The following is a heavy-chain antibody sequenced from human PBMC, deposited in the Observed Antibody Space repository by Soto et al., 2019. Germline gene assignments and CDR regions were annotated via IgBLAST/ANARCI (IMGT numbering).Heavy chain of an antibody. CDR3: ARDAYLASAGDF. CDR2: ISPYNAAT. V-gene: IGHV1-18*01. J-gene: IGHJ4*02. Sequence: QVHLVQSGPEVKKPGASVKVSCKASGYTFTNYGINWVRQAPGQGLEWMGWISPYNAATKDAQKVQGRVTMTADTATSTVYMELMSLKSDDTAVYYCARDAYLASAGDFWGQGTLVIVSS. CDR1: GYTFTNYG. D-gene: IGHD6-13*01.